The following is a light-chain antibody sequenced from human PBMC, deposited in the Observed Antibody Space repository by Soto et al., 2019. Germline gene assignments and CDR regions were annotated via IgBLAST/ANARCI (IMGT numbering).Light chain of an antibody. CDR1: SSDVGGYXX. CDR3: SSYAGSNNHV. J-gene: IGLJ1*01. V-gene: IGLV2-14*01. CDR2: EVT. Sequence: SVLTQPASVSGSTGQSITISCTGTSSDVGGYXXVSWYQVHPGKAPKLIIYEVTSRHSGVSYRFSGPKSGNSASLTISGLQAEAEADYYCSSYAGSNNHVFGTGTKV.